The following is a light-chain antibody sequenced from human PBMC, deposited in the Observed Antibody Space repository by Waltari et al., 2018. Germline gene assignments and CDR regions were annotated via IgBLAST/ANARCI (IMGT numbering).Light chain of an antibody. CDR2: ANY. Sequence: QSVLTQPPSTSGTSGQRVPTSCSGSTSNIGPNTVTCYHLLPGTAPTPVIFANYHRPSGVPDRFSASKSGTSASLVISGLQSEDEADYFCATWDDSLSGRVFGGGTKVTVL. CDR1: TSNIGPNT. V-gene: IGLV1-44*01. J-gene: IGLJ3*02. CDR3: ATWDDSLSGRV.